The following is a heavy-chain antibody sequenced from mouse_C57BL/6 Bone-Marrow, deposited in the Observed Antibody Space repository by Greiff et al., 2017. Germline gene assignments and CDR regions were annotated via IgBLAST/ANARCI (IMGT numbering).Heavy chain of an antibody. V-gene: IGHV6-3*01. CDR1: GFTFSNYW. J-gene: IGHJ4*01. D-gene: IGHD2-2*01. CDR2: IRLKSDNYAT. Sequence: EVKVVESGGGLVQPGGSMKLSCVASGFTFSNYWMNWVRQSPEKGLEWVAQIRLKSDNYATHYAESVKGRFTISRDDSKSSVYLQMNNLRAEDTGIYYCSFYYGYAFYAMDYWGQGTSVTVSS. CDR3: SFYYGYAFYAMDY.